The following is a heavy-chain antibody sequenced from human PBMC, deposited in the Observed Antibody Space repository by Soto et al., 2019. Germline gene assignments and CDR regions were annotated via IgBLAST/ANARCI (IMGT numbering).Heavy chain of an antibody. CDR1: GGSISSTTYY. CDR3: ARRRYFGSGSRGPFDY. Sequence: QLQLQESGPGLVKPSETLSLTCTVSGGSISSTTYYWGWIRQPPGKGLEWIGNIYYSGSTYYNPSLKGRVTISVDMSKNQFSLKLSSVTAADTAVYYCARRRYFGSGSRGPFDYWGQGTLVTVSS. J-gene: IGHJ4*02. CDR2: IYYSGST. V-gene: IGHV4-39*01. D-gene: IGHD3-10*01.